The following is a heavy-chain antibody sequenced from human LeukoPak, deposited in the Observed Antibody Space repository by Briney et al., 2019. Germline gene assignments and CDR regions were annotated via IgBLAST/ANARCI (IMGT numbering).Heavy chain of an antibody. V-gene: IGHV4-39*07. J-gene: IGHJ3*02. D-gene: IGHD3-16*02. CDR2: IYYSGST. CDR1: GGSISSSSYY. CDR3: SRCEFGGVIVRSAYDAFDI. Sequence: PSETLSLTCTVSGGSISSSSYYWGWIRQPPGKGLEWIGSIYYSGSTYYNPSLKSRVTISVGTSKNQFSLKLSSVTAADTAVYYCSRCEFGGVIVRSAYDAFDIWGQGTMVTVSS.